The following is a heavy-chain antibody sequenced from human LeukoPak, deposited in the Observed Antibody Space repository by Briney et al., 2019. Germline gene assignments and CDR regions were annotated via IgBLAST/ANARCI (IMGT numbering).Heavy chain of an antibody. Sequence: GGSLRLSCAASGFTFSSYAMTWVRLAPGKGLEWVSTISGSGGNVYYADSVKGRFTISRDNSKNTLYLQMNSLRVEDTAVDYCARGIAARVIDYWGQGILVTVSS. CDR1: GFTFSSYA. CDR3: ARGIAARVIDY. V-gene: IGHV3-23*01. CDR2: ISGSGGNV. J-gene: IGHJ4*02. D-gene: IGHD2-21*01.